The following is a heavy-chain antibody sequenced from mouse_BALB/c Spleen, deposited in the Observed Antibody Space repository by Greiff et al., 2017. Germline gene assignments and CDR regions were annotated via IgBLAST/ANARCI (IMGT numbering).Heavy chain of an antibody. CDR1: GFNFTDTC. CDR3: DKDYYYAMDY. V-gene: IGHV14-3*02. Sequence: EVQLQQSGAELVKPGASVKLSCTASGFNFTDTCMHWVKQGPEQGLEWIGRIDPANGNTKYDQKFQGKATVTADTSSNTAYLQLSSLTSEDTAVYYSDKDYYYAMDYWGQGTSVTVSS. CDR2: IDPANGNT. J-gene: IGHJ4*01. D-gene: IGHD2-4*01.